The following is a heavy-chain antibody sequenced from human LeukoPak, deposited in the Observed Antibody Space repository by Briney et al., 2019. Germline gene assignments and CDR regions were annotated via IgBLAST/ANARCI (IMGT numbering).Heavy chain of an antibody. CDR2: ISSSGSTI. V-gene: IGHV3-11*04. CDR3: ARGHYHGSGSYPAPFDP. Sequence: GGSLRLSCAASGFTVSSNYMSWVRQAPGKGLEWVSYISSSGSTIYYADSVKGQFTISRDNAKNSLYLQMNSLRAEDTAVYYCARGHYHGSGSYPAPFDPWGQGTLVTVSS. J-gene: IGHJ5*02. D-gene: IGHD3-10*01. CDR1: GFTVSSNY.